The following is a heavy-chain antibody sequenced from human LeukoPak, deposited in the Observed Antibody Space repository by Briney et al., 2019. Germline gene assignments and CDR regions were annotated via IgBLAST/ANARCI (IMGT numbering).Heavy chain of an antibody. J-gene: IGHJ5*02. CDR2: INHSGST. CDR1: GGSFSGYY. Sequence: SETLSLTCAVYGGSFSGYYWSWIRQPPGKGLEWIGEINHSGSTNYNPSLKSRVTISVDTSKNQFSLKLSSVTAADTALYYCARAYYGSGSYYTWGQGTLVTVSS. D-gene: IGHD3-10*01. V-gene: IGHV4-34*01. CDR3: ARAYYGSGSYYT.